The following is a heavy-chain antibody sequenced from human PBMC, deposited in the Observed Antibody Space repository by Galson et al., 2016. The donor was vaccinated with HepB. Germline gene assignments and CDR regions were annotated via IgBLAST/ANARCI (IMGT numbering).Heavy chain of an antibody. CDR2: IESYSKII. Sequence: SLRLSCAASGFTFRKYGFNWVRLTPGKGLEWLSYIESYSKIIRYTESVRGRFTVSRDNAKKSVYLQLSGLRVEDTAIYYGARDGPNYNYDFWGQGTRVTVFS. CDR3: ARDGPNYNYDF. D-gene: IGHD5-24*01. CDR1: GFTFRKYG. J-gene: IGHJ4*02. V-gene: IGHV3-48*04.